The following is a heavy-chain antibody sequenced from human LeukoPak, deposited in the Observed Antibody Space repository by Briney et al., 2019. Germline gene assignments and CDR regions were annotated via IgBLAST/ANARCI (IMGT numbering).Heavy chain of an antibody. CDR1: GFTFSSYE. Sequence: GGSLRLSCAASGFTFSSYEMNWVRQAPGKGLEWVSYIISSGSTIYYADSVKGRFTISRDNAKNSLYLQMNSLRAEDTAVYYCARASGDCSGGSCPYYYYYGMDVWGQGTTVTVSS. D-gene: IGHD2-15*01. CDR2: IISSGSTI. J-gene: IGHJ6*02. V-gene: IGHV3-48*03. CDR3: ARASGDCSGGSCPYYYYYGMDV.